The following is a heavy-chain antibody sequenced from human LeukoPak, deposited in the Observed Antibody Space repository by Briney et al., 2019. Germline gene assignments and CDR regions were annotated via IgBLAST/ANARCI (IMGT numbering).Heavy chain of an antibody. CDR2: IYPGDSDA. Sequence: HGESLKISCKGSGYSFTSYWIGWVRRMPGKGLEWMGIIYPGDSDARYSPSFQGQVTISADKSISTAYLQWSSLKASDTAMYYCARIYDSSGYYSSYGMDVWGQGTTVTVSS. CDR3: ARIYDSSGYYSSYGMDV. D-gene: IGHD3-22*01. CDR1: GYSFTSYW. V-gene: IGHV5-51*01. J-gene: IGHJ6*02.